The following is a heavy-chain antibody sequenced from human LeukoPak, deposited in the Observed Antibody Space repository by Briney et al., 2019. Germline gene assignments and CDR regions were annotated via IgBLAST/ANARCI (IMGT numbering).Heavy chain of an antibody. V-gene: IGHV3-21*01. CDR2: ISSSSSYI. CDR1: GFTFNTYA. D-gene: IGHD2-15*01. J-gene: IGHJ4*02. CDR3: ARIGYCSGGSCAY. Sequence: PGGSLRLSCTASGFTFNTYAMNWVRQAPGKGLEWVSSISSSSSYIYYADSVKGRFTISRDNAKNSLYLQMNSLRAEDTAVYYCARIGYCSGGSCAYWGQGTLVTVSS.